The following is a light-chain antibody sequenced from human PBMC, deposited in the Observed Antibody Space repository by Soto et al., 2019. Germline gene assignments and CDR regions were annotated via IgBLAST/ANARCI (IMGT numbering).Light chain of an antibody. J-gene: IGLJ2*01. CDR3: CSYAGSSTVI. Sequence: QSALTQPASVSGSPGQSITISCTGTSSDVGTYTLVSWYQQHPGKAPKLMIYDVSKRPSGVSIRFSGSRSGNRASLTISGLQAEDEADYYCCSYAGSSTVIFGGGTKLTVL. CDR2: DVS. V-gene: IGLV2-23*02. CDR1: SSDVGTYTL.